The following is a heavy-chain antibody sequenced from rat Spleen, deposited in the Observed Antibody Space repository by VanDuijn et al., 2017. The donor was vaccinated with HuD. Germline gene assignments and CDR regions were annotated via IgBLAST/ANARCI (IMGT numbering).Heavy chain of an antibody. Sequence: EVQLMESGGGLVQPGKSLKLSCVASGFTFNVYWMAWIRQAPGKGLEWVASITNTGDTTYYSDSVKGRFTFSRDNARGTLYLQMDSLRSEDTATYYCARRPGDFDYWGQGVMVTVSS. J-gene: IGHJ2*01. CDR3: ARRPGDFDY. V-gene: IGHV5-31*01. CDR2: ITNTGDTT. CDR1: GFTFNVYW. D-gene: IGHD1-4*01.